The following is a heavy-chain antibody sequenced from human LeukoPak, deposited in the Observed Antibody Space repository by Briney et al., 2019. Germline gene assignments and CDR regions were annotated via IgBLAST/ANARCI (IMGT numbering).Heavy chain of an antibody. J-gene: IGHJ1*01. CDR3: AREGHTRYCSSTSCYFAEYFQH. CDR1: GFTFSSYS. Sequence: GGSLRLSCAASGFTFSSYSMNWARQAPGMGLEWVSYISSSSSTIYYADSVKGRFTISRDNAKNSLYPQMNSLRAEDTAVYYCAREGHTRYCSSTSCYFAEYFQHWGQGTLVTVSS. D-gene: IGHD2-2*01. CDR2: ISSSSSTI. V-gene: IGHV3-48*01.